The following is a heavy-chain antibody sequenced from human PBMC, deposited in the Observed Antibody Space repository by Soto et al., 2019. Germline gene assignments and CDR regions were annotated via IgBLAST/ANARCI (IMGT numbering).Heavy chain of an antibody. Sequence: EVQLVQSGAEVKKPGESLRISCKASGHSFTDYWISWVRQMPGKGLEWMARIDPSDSYTNYSPSFQGHVTISADKSLNTAFLQWSSLKASDSAKYYCARLRLIAGIKGVGYYGMDVWGQGTTVTVSS. V-gene: IGHV5-10-1*01. CDR2: IDPSDSYT. J-gene: IGHJ6*02. CDR3: ARLRLIAGIKGVGYYGMDV. D-gene: IGHD2-21*01. CDR1: GHSFTDYW.